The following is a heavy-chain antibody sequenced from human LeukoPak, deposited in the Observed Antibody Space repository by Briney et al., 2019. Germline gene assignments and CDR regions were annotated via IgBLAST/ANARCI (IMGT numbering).Heavy chain of an antibody. CDR3: AKSGLNRFDY. Sequence: GGSLRLSCAASGFTFSNYAIHWVRQAPGKGLEWVAVISYDGTNKYYADSVKGRFTISRDNSKNTLYLQMNSLRAEDTAVYYCAKSGLNRFDYWGQGTLVTVSS. CDR1: GFTFSNYA. CDR2: ISYDGTNK. V-gene: IGHV3-30*04. J-gene: IGHJ4*02. D-gene: IGHD2-15*01.